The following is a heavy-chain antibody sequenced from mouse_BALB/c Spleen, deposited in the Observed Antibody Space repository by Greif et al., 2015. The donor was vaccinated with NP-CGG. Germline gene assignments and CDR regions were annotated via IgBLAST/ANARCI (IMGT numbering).Heavy chain of an antibody. CDR3: AGRGDYRVDFDY. J-gene: IGHJ2*01. CDR2: INPGSGGT. Sequence: VQLQQSGAELVRPGTSVKVSCKASGYAFTNYLIEWVKQRPGQGLEWIGVINPGSGGTNYNEKFKGKATLTADKSSSTAYMQLSSRTSDDAAVYFCAGRGDYRVDFDYWGQGAALAVSS. V-gene: IGHV1-54*01. CDR1: GYAFTNYL. D-gene: IGHD2-14*01.